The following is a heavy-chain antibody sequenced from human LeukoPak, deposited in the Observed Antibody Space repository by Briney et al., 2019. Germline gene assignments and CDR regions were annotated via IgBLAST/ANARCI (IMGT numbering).Heavy chain of an antibody. CDR2: ISYDGSNK. CDR1: GFTFSSYA. Sequence: GGSLRLSCAASGFTFSSYAVHWVRQAPGKGLDLVAVISYDGSNKYYADSVKGRFTISRDNSKNTLYLQMNSLRAEDTAVYYCARERIAATGTNWFDPGGQGTLVTVST. V-gene: IGHV3-30*04. D-gene: IGHD6-13*01. CDR3: ARERIAATGTNWFDP. J-gene: IGHJ5*02.